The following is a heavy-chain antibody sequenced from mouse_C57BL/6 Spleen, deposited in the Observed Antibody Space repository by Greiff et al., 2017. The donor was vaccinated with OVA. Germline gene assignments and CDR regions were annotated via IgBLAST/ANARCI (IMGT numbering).Heavy chain of an antibody. CDR1: GFTFSSYA. CDR2: ISDGGSYT. J-gene: IGHJ3*01. V-gene: IGHV5-4*03. CDR3: ARALADSY. Sequence: EVKVVESGGGLVKPGGSLKLSCAVSGFTFSSYAMSWVRQTPEKRLEWVATISDGGSYTYYPDNVKGRFTISRDNAKNNLYLQMSHLKAEDTAMYYCARALADSYWGQGTLVTVSA. D-gene: IGHD3-1*01.